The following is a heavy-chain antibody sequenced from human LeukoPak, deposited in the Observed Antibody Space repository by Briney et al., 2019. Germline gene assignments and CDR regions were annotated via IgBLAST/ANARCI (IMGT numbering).Heavy chain of an antibody. Sequence: PGGSLRLSCAASGFIFSNYAMSWVRQAPGKGLEWVSAIHGSGGGTYYGDSVKGRLTISRDNSKNTVYLQMNSLRAEDTAVYYCARDPNGDYVGTFDMWGQGTMVTVSS. D-gene: IGHD4-23*01. CDR3: ARDPNGDYVGTFDM. CDR1: GFIFSNYA. V-gene: IGHV3-23*01. J-gene: IGHJ3*02. CDR2: IHGSGGGT.